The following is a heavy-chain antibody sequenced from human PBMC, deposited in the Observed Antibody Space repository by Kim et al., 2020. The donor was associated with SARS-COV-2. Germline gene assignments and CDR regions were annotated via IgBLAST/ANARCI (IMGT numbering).Heavy chain of an antibody. CDR2: ISYDERTK. CDR1: GFTFSSYG. V-gene: IGHV3-30*18. CDR3: AKETQVGYSLSSYFDY. J-gene: IGHJ4*01. D-gene: IGHD3-16*02. Sequence: GGSLRLSCAASGFTFSSYGMHWVRQAPGKGLEWVAVISYDERTKFYADYVKDRFTISRDNSKNTLYLQINNLRAEDTGVYYCAKETQVGYSLSSYFDYWG.